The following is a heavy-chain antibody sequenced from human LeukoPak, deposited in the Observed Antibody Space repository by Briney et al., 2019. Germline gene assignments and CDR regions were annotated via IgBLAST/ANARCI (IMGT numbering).Heavy chain of an antibody. J-gene: IGHJ4*02. CDR2: INSDGSST. D-gene: IGHD3-9*01. V-gene: IGHV3-74*01. CDR3: ATDISTHYFGS. CDR1: GFTFSSYW. Sequence: GGSLRLSCAASGFTFSSYWMHWVRQAPGKGLVWVSHINSDGSSTTYADSVKGRFTISRDNSRSTLFLQMNSLRAEDTAIYYCATDISTHYFGSWGQGTLVTVSS.